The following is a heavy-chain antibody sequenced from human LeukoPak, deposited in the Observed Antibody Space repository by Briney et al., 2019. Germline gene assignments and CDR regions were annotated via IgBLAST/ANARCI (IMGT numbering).Heavy chain of an antibody. J-gene: IGHJ4*02. CDR1: GFTVTNFA. CDR2: IKQDGSEK. CDR3: ARDPWSEYGDGADY. Sequence: PGGSLRLSCAASGFTVTNFAMSWVRQAPGKGLEWVANIKQDGSEKYYVDSVKGRFTISRDNAKNSLYLQMNSLRAEDTAVYYCARDPWSEYGDGADYWGQGTLVTVSS. V-gene: IGHV3-7*01. D-gene: IGHD4-17*01.